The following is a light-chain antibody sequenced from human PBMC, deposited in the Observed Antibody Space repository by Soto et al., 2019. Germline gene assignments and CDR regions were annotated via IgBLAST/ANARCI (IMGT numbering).Light chain of an antibody. CDR3: QQLNRYPT. Sequence: IQVTQSPSSLSASVGDRITITCRASQGMSTYLAWYQQKPGKAPKLLIYAAYTLQSGVPSRFSGGGSGTDFTLTISSLQPEEFATYYCQQLNRYPTFGGGTKVEIK. CDR2: AAY. J-gene: IGKJ4*01. V-gene: IGKV1-9*01. CDR1: QGMSTY.